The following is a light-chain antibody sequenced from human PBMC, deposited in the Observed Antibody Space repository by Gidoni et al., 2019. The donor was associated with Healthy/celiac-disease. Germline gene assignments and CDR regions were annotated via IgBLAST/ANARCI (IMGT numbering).Light chain of an antibody. Sequence: MTQSPSTLSASVGDRVTITCRASQSISSWLAWYQQKPGKAPKLLIYKASSLESGVPSRFSGSGSGTEFTLTISSLQPDDFETYYCQQYNSYPYTFGQGTKLEIK. CDR3: QQYNSYPYT. CDR2: KAS. CDR1: QSISSW. J-gene: IGKJ2*01. V-gene: IGKV1-5*03.